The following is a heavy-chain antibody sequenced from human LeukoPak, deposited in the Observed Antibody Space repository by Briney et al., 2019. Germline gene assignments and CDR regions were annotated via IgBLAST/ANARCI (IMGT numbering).Heavy chain of an antibody. CDR1: GGSISSYY. CDR3: ARVRAGVYYYDSSGRFDY. V-gene: IGHV4-59*01. D-gene: IGHD3-22*01. J-gene: IGHJ4*02. Sequence: PSETLSLTCTVSGGSISSYYWSWIRQPPGKGLEWIGYIYYSGSTNYNPSLKNRVTISVDTSKTPFSLKLSSMTAADTAVYYCARVRAGVYYYDSSGRFDYWGQGTLVTVSS. CDR2: IYYSGST.